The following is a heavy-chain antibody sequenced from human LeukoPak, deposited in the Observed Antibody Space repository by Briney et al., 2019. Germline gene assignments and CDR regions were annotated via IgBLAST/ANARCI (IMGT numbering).Heavy chain of an antibody. CDR3: ARLYYDSSGYYFDY. Sequence: SETLSLTCTVSGGSISSYYWSWIRQPPGKGLEWIGYIYYSGSTNYNPSLKSRVTISVDTSKNQFSLKLSSVTAADTAVYYCARLYYDSSGYYFDYWGQGTLVTVSS. D-gene: IGHD3-22*01. J-gene: IGHJ4*02. CDR1: GGSISSYY. CDR2: IYYSGST. V-gene: IGHV4-59*08.